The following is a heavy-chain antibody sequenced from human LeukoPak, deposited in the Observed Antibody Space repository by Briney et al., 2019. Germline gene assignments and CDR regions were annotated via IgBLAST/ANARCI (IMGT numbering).Heavy chain of an antibody. CDR2: ISAYNGNT. CDR3: ARGGDSGISPLDYFDY. D-gene: IGHD1-26*01. Sequence: ASVKVSCKASGYTFTSYGISWVRQAPGQGLEWMGRISAYNGNTRYAQKLQGRVTMTTDTSTSTAYMELRSLRSDDTAVYYCARGGDSGISPLDYFDYWGQGTLVTVFS. V-gene: IGHV1-18*01. CDR1: GYTFTSYG. J-gene: IGHJ4*02.